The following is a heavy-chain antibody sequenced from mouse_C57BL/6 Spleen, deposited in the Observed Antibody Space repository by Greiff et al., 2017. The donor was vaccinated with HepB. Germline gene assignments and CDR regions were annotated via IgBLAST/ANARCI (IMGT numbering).Heavy chain of an antibody. CDR2: INPYNGDT. V-gene: IGHV1-20*01. CDR3: ARSWDGFAY. CDR1: GYSFTGYF. D-gene: IGHD4-1*01. Sequence: DVKLQESGPELVKPGDSVKISCKASGYSFTGYFMNWVMQSHGKSREWIGRINPYNGDTFYNQKFKGKATLTVDKSSSTAHMELRSLTSEDSAVYYCARSWDGFAYWGQGTLVTVSA. J-gene: IGHJ3*01.